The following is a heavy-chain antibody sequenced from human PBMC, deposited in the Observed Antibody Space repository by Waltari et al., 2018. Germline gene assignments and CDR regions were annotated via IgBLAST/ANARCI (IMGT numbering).Heavy chain of an antibody. CDR2: IIPICGTA. D-gene: IGHD6-13*01. Sequence: QVQLVQSGAEVKKPGSSVKVSCKASGGTFSSYAISWVRQAPGQGLEWMGRIIPICGTANYAQKFQGRGTITADKSTSTAYMELSSLRSEDTAVYYCARGIAAAHDAFDIWGQGTMVTVSS. CDR1: GGTFSSYA. CDR3: ARGIAAAHDAFDI. J-gene: IGHJ3*02. V-gene: IGHV1-69*08.